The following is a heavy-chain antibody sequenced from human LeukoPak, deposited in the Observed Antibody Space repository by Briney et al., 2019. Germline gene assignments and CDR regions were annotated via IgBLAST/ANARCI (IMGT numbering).Heavy chain of an antibody. Sequence: GGSLRLSCAASGFTFSSYWMSWVRQAPGKGLEWVANIKQDGSEKYYVDSVKGRFTISRHNAKNTLYLQMNSLRAEDTAVYYCARGMAAPSYYYYYYMDVWGKGTTVTVS. J-gene: IGHJ6*03. V-gene: IGHV3-7*01. CDR2: IKQDGSEK. CDR1: GFTFSSYW. CDR3: ARGMAAPSYYYYYYMDV. D-gene: IGHD6-6*01.